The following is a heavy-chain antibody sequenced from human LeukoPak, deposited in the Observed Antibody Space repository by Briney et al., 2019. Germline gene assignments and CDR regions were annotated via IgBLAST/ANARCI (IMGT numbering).Heavy chain of an antibody. CDR3: AREGVATSPFDY. Sequence: PGGSLRLSXAASGFTFSSYSMNWVRQAPGKGLEWISSISSSSSYIYYADSVKGRFTISRDNAKNSLYLQMNSLRAEDTAVYYCAREGVATSPFDYWGQGTLVTVSS. V-gene: IGHV3-21*01. CDR1: GFTFSSYS. D-gene: IGHD5-24*01. J-gene: IGHJ4*02. CDR2: ISSSSSYI.